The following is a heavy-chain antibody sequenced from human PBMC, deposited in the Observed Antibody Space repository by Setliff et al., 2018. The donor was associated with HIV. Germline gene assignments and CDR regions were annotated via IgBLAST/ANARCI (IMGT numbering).Heavy chain of an antibody. CDR3: ARDGPALDIVVVPAASVLGYYYYYMDV. D-gene: IGHD2-2*03. Sequence: ASVKVSCKACGYTFTSDYMHWVRQAPGQGLEWMGIINPSGGSTRYAQKFQGRVTMTRDTSTSTVYMELSSLRSEDTAVYYCARDGPALDIVVVPAASVLGYYYYYMDVWGKGTTVTVSS. CDR1: GYTFTSDY. V-gene: IGHV1-46*01. J-gene: IGHJ6*03. CDR2: INPSGGST.